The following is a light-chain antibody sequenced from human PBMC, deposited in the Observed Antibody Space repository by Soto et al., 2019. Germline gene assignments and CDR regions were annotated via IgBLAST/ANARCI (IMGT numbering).Light chain of an antibody. Sequence: DIQMTQSPSSLSASVGDRVTITCRASQTISRYLNWYQQKPGKAPKLLIYAAYSLQTGVPSRFSGSGSGTDFTLTISSLQPEDFAVYSCQQRSNWPPLTFGGGTKVEIK. J-gene: IGKJ4*01. CDR3: QQRSNWPPLT. CDR2: AAY. CDR1: QTISRY. V-gene: IGKV1-39*01.